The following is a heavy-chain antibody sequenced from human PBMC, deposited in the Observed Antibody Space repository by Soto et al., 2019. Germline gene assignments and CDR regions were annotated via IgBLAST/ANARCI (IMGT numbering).Heavy chain of an antibody. CDR1: GFTFSRYA. Sequence: EVELLDSGGGLVQPGGSLRLSCAASGFTFSRYAMNWVRQAPGKGLEWVSVISGSGDSTYYADSVKGRFTISRDNSKNTLYLQMNSLRAEDTAVYYCARRAPGTYFDYWGQGTLVTVSS. CDR2: ISGSGDST. J-gene: IGHJ4*02. D-gene: IGHD6-13*01. V-gene: IGHV3-23*01. CDR3: ARRAPGTYFDY.